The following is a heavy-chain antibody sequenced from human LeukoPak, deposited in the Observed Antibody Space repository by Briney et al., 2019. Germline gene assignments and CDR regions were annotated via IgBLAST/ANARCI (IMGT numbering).Heavy chain of an antibody. V-gene: IGHV3-23*01. CDR1: GFTFSPYG. CDR3: ASDYPRYYFYMDV. D-gene: IGHD4-11*01. Sequence: TGGSLRLSCAASGFTFSPYGMGWVRQAPGKGLEWVSSIGVGGTYYADSVKGRFTISRDNSKSTLYLEMNGLRAEDTAVYYCASDYPRYYFYMDVWGKGTTVTVSS. CDR2: IGVGGT. J-gene: IGHJ6*03.